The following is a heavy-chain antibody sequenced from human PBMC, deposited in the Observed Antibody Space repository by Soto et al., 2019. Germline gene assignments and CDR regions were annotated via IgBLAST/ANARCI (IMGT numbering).Heavy chain of an antibody. CDR1: GFTFSDYY. V-gene: IGHV3-11*01. CDR3: ARDLVAVCGGVYSSSSGGYFFDF. Sequence: QVQLVESGGGLVKPGGSLRLSCVASGFTFSDYYMSWIRQAPGKGLEWLSYISNSGNTKYYADSAKGRFTISRDNAKNSLFLQMNSLTAEDTAVYYCARDLVAVCGGVYSSSSGGYFFDFWGQGTLVTVSS. J-gene: IGHJ4*02. D-gene: IGHD6-6*01. CDR2: ISNSGNTK.